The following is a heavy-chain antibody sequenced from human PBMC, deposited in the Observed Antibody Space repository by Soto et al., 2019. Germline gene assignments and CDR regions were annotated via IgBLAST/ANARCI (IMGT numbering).Heavy chain of an antibody. V-gene: IGHV3-11*01. CDR3: ANDITYCKNGVCYFSEHGIY. D-gene: IGHD2-8*01. J-gene: IGHJ4*02. CDR2: ISNSGSDI. Sequence: GGSLRLSCEASGFTFGDYYMNWIRQAPGKGLEWVSYISNSGSDIDYADSVQGRFTISRDNTKNSLYLQMNSLRAEDTAVYYYANDITYCKNGVCYFSEHGIYWGQGALVTVSS. CDR1: GFTFGDYY.